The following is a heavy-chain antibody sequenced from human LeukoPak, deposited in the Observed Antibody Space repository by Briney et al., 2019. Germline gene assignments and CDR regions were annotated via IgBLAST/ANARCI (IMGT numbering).Heavy chain of an antibody. CDR2: IFHSGST. J-gene: IGHJ4*01. V-gene: IGHV4-59*01. CDR3: VRTLRGSYLLYYFEF. D-gene: IGHD1-26*01. Sequence: SETLSLTCTVSGASISSYYWSWIRQPPGKGLEWIGYIFHSGSTNYNPSLKSRVTMSVDKSKNRFSLNVTSVTAADTAVYYCVRTLRGSYLLYYFEFLGPGTLVPVSS. CDR1: GASISSYY.